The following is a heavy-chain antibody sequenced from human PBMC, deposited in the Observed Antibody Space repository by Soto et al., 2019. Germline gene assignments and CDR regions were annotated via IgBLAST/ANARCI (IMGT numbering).Heavy chain of an antibody. Sequence: QVQLVQSGAEEKKPGASVKVSCKASGYTFTSYAMHWVRQAPGQRLEWMGWINAGNGNTKYSQKFQGRVTITRDTSASTAYMELSSLRSEDTAVYYCARDLHNWNYYYGMDVWGQGTTVTVSS. J-gene: IGHJ6*02. D-gene: IGHD1-20*01. CDR2: INAGNGNT. CDR3: ARDLHNWNYYYGMDV. CDR1: GYTFTSYA. V-gene: IGHV1-3*05.